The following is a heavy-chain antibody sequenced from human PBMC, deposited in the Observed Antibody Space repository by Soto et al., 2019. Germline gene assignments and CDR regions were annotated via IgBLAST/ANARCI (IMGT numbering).Heavy chain of an antibody. J-gene: IGHJ4*02. V-gene: IGHV4-4*02. CDR1: GGSISSSNW. D-gene: IGHD1-1*01. CDR2: IYHSGST. CDR3: ARHIHNQGFEYYFDS. Sequence: TSETLSLTCAVSGGSISSSNWWSWVRQPPGKGLEWIGEIYHSGSTNYNPSLKSRVTISVDTSKNQFSLSLSSVTAADTAVYYCARHIHNQGFEYYFDSWGQGTLVTVSS.